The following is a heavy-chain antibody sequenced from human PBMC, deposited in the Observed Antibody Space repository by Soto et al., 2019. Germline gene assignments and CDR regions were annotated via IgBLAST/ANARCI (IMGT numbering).Heavy chain of an antibody. CDR1: GFTFSSYA. CDR3: AKYFPVAENAFDI. V-gene: IGHV3-23*01. CDR2: ISGSGGST. J-gene: IGHJ3*02. D-gene: IGHD6-19*01. Sequence: GGSLRLSXAASGFTFSSYAMSWVRQAPGKGLEWVSAISGSGGSTYYADSVKGRFTISRDNSKNTLYLQMNSLRAEDTAVYYCAKYFPVAENAFDIWGQRTMVTVSS.